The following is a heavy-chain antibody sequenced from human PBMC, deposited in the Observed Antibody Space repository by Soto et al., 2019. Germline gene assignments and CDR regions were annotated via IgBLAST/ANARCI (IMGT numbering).Heavy chain of an antibody. V-gene: IGHV1-58*02. D-gene: IGHD1-1*01. CDR3: AAVVHSYGKLERLGLDA. CDR2: IVVGSGNT. J-gene: IGHJ5*02. CDR1: GFTFTTSG. Sequence: SVKVSCKASGFTFTTSGIHWVRQARGQGLEWMGWIVVGSGNTKYNQKFQERVTLTRDMATDTAYMDLRSLTSADTAIYYCAAVVHSYGKLERLGLDAWGQGTLVTVSS.